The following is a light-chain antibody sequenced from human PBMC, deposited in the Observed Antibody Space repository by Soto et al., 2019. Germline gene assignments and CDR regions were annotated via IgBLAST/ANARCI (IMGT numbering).Light chain of an antibody. Sequence: QSVLTQPPSASGTPGQRVTISCSGSSSNIGRNSVNWYQQLPGTAPKLLIYSSNQRPSGVPGRFSGSKSGTSASLAISGLQSEDEADYYCAAWDDSLNGVVFGGGTKLTVL. J-gene: IGLJ2*01. CDR1: SSNIGRNS. CDR2: SSN. CDR3: AAWDDSLNGVV. V-gene: IGLV1-44*01.